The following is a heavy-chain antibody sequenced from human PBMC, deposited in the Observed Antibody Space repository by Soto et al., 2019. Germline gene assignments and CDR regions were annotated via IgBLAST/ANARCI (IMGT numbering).Heavy chain of an antibody. J-gene: IGHJ3*02. CDR3: ARRVIGSSRAFDI. CDR1: GFAFSSHP. Sequence: LRLSCAASGFAFSSHPMRWVRQAPEKGLEWVAGISDGGDLTYNADSVRGRFTISRDNSRNTLYLQMNSLRAEDTAVYYCARRVIGSSRAFDIWGQGTMVTVSS. V-gene: IGHV3-23*01. D-gene: IGHD3-10*01. CDR2: ISDGGDLT.